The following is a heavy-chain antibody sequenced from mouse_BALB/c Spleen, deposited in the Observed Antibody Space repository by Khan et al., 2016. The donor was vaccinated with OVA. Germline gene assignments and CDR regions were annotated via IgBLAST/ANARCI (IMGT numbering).Heavy chain of an antibody. CDR3: ASDSTFDY. D-gene: IGHD2-1*01. J-gene: IGHJ2*01. CDR2: ISSGSSSI. CDR1: GFTFSRFG. V-gene: IGHV5-17*02. Sequence: EVQLVESGGGLVQPGGSRKLSCAASGFTFSRFGMHWVRQAPEKGLEWVAYISSGSSSIYYADTVKGRFTISRDNPKNTLFLQMTSLMSEDTAMYYCASDSTFDYWGQGTPLTVSS.